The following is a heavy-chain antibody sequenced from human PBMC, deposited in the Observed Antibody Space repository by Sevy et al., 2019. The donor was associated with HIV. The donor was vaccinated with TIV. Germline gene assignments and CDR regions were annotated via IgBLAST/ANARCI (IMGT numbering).Heavy chain of an antibody. V-gene: IGHV3-23*01. D-gene: IGHD2-8*01. CDR1: GFTFSKYS. J-gene: IGHJ4*02. CDR3: AREGCTKPHDY. CDR2: FSFGCGKI. Sequence: GESLKISCAASGFTFSKYSMSWIRQTPGKGLEWVSTFSFGCGKINYADSVKGRFTISRDESRNTFYLQMNSLRAEDTAIYYCAREGCTKPHDYWGQGTVVTVSS.